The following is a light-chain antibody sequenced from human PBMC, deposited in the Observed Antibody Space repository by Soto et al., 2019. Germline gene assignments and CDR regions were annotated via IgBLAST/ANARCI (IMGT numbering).Light chain of an antibody. J-gene: IGKJ5*01. CDR1: QIIRSTY. Sequence: EIVLTQSPGTLSLSPGERATLSCRASQIIRSTYLAWFQQKPGQAPRLLIYGASTRATGIPDRFSGSGSGTDFTLTISSLEPEDFGTYYCQQSYKMPSFGQGTRLVIK. CDR3: QQSYKMPS. CDR2: GAS. V-gene: IGKV3-20*01.